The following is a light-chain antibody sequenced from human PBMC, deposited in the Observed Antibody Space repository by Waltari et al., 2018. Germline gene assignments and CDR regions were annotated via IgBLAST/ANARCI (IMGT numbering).Light chain of an antibody. J-gene: IGKJ2*01. CDR2: EAA. CDR1: QGISTY. CDR3: QQLNSYPYT. V-gene: IGKV1-9*01. Sequence: DIQLTQSPSFLSASVGDRVTITCRASQGISTYLLWYQQKPGKAPNLLTYEAATLQSGVPSRFSGSGSGTEFALTISSLQPEDFATYYCQQLNSYPYTFGQGTRLEIK.